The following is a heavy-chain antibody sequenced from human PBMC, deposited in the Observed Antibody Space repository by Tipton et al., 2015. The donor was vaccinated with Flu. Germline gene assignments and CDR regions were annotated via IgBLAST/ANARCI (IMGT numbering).Heavy chain of an antibody. V-gene: IGHV4-59*08. CDR2: IYYSGST. CDR1: GGSISSYY. CDR3: ARHGIYSGSYLWYYYYGMDV. D-gene: IGHD1-26*01. J-gene: IGHJ6*02. Sequence: PSLTCTVSGGSISSYYWSWIRQPPGKGLEWIGYIYYSGSTNYNPFLKSRVTISVDTSKNQFSLKLSSVAAADTAVYYCARHGIYSGSYLWYYYYGMDVWGQGP.